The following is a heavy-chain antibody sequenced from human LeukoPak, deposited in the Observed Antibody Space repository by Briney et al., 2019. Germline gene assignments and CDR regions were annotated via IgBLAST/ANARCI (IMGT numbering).Heavy chain of an antibody. V-gene: IGHV1-69*05. CDR1: GGTFSSYA. CDR3: ARGYCSSTSCSTEAFDI. J-gene: IGHJ3*02. CDR2: IIPIFGTA. D-gene: IGHD2-2*01. Sequence: ASVKVSCKASGGTFSSYAISWVRQAPGQGLEWMGGIIPIFGTANYAQKFQGRVTITTDESTSTAYMELSSLRFEDTAVYYCARGYCSSTSCSTEAFDIWGQGTMVTVSS.